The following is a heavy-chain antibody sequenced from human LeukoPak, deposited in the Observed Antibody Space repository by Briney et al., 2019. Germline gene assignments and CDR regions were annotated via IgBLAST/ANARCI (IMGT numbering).Heavy chain of an antibody. CDR2: IYYSGST. J-gene: IGHJ3*02. Sequence: PSETLSLTCTVSGGSISSGDYYWSWIRQPPGKGLEWIGYIYYSGSTYYNPSLKSRVTISVDTSKNQFSLKLSSVTAADTAVYYCARFRDLRKYYDILTGYYNVVDAFDIWGQGTMVTVSS. CDR1: GGSISSGDYY. V-gene: IGHV4-30-4*01. CDR3: ARFRDLRKYYDILTGYYNVVDAFDI. D-gene: IGHD3-9*01.